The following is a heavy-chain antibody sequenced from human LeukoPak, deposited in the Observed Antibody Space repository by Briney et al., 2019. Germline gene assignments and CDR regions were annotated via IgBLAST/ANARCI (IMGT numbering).Heavy chain of an antibody. Sequence: QTGGSLRLSCAASGFTFSSYGMHWVRQAPGKGLEWVAFIRYDGSNKYYADSVKGRFTISRDNSKNTLYLQMNSLRAEDTAVYYCAKDSLFFSSGSLHYYYGMDVWGQGTTVTVSS. CDR2: IRYDGSNK. CDR1: GFTFSSYG. CDR3: AKDSLFFSSGSLHYYYGMDV. D-gene: IGHD3-10*01. V-gene: IGHV3-30*02. J-gene: IGHJ6*02.